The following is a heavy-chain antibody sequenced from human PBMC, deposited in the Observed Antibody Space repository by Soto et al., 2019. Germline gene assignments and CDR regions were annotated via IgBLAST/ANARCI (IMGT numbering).Heavy chain of an antibody. J-gene: IGHJ4*02. CDR3: ASEGQPAAGTTPHN. V-gene: IGHV3-30*07. CDR2: ISYDGGKK. Sequence: PVGSLRLSCAASGFNFSSYAMHWVRQAPGKGLEWVAVISYDGGKKYYADSVKGRFTISRDNSKNTLYVEMNSLSAEDTAVYYCASEGQPAAGTTPHNWGQGTLVTVSS. CDR1: GFNFSSYA. D-gene: IGHD6-13*01.